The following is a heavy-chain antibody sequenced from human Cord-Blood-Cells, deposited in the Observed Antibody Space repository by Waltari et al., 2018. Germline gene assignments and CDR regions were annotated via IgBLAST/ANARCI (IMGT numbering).Heavy chain of an antibody. V-gene: IGHV3-21*01. CDR1: GLTSRSNS. D-gene: IGHD1-26*01. Sequence: EVQLVESGGGLVKPGGSLRISCAASGLTSRSNSMTWVGQAPRKGLEWVLFICCSSSDIYYADSVKGRFTISRDNAKNSLYLQMNSLRAEDTAVYYCARAVGSYYYYYGMDVWGQGTTVTVSS. CDR2: ICCSSSDI. J-gene: IGHJ6*02. CDR3: ARAVGSYYYYYGMDV.